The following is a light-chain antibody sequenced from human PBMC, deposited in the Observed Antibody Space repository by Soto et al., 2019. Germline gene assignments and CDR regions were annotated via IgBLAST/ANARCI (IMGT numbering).Light chain of an antibody. Sequence: QAVLTQSPSASASLGASVTLTCTLSSGHRNYAIAWHQQQPEKGPRYLKKVNIDGSHNKGDGIPDRFSGSSSGAERYLTISSLQSEDEADYYCQTWGTGIRVFGGGTKLTVL. CDR1: SGHRNYA. J-gene: IGLJ2*01. CDR3: QTWGTGIRV. CDR2: VNIDGSH. V-gene: IGLV4-69*01.